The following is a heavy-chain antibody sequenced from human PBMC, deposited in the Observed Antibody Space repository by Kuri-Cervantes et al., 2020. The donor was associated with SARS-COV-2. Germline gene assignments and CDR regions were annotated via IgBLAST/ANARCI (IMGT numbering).Heavy chain of an antibody. Sequence: GSLRLSCAVYGGSFSGYYWSWIRQPPGKGLEWIGEINHSGSTNYNPSLKSRATISVDTSKNQFSLKLSSVTAADTAVYYCASFRGYWGQGTLVTVSS. CDR3: ASFRGY. CDR1: GGSFSGYY. V-gene: IGHV4-34*01. J-gene: IGHJ4*02. CDR2: INHSGST. D-gene: IGHD3-10*01.